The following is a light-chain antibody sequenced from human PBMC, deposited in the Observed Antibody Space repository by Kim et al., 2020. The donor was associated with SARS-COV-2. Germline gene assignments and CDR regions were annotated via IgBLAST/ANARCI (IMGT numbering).Light chain of an antibody. Sequence: RATLNCKSSQTVLYNSNKKNDLAWYQQKPGQAPKLLIYWASIGESGVSDRFSGSGSETDFTLTISSLQAEDVAVYYCQQYYSTPPSFGQGTKLEI. CDR2: WAS. CDR1: QTVLYNSNKKND. V-gene: IGKV4-1*01. CDR3: QQYYSTPPS. J-gene: IGKJ2*03.